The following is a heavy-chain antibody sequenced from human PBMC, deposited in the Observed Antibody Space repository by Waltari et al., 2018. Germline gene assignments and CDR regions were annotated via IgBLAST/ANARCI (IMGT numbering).Heavy chain of an antibody. CDR2: INHSGSP. CDR1: GGSFSGYY. J-gene: IGHJ4*02. V-gene: IGHV4-34*01. CDR3: ARRPLWFGELGFDY. D-gene: IGHD3-10*01. Sequence: QVQLQQWGAGLLKPSETLSLTCAVYGGSFSGYYWSWIRQPPGKGLEWSGEINHSGSPNYNPSLKSRVTISVDTSKNQFSLKLSSVTAADTAVYYCARRPLWFGELGFDYWGQGTLVTVSS.